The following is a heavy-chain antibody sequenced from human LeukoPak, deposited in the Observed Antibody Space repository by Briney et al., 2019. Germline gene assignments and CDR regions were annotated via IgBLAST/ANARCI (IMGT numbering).Heavy chain of an antibody. Sequence: GGSLRLSCAASGFTFSSYNMNWVRQAPGKGLEWVSSISSSSSYIYYADSVKGRFTISRDNAKNSLYLQMNSLRAEDTAVYYCARESSGSYSTCFDYWGQGTLVTVSS. V-gene: IGHV3-21*01. CDR1: GFTFSSYN. J-gene: IGHJ4*02. D-gene: IGHD1-26*01. CDR3: ARESSGSYSTCFDY. CDR2: ISSSSSYI.